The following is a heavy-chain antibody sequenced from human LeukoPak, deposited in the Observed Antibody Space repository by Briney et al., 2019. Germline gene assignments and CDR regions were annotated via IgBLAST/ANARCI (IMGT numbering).Heavy chain of an antibody. CDR2: INPNSGGT. CDR3: ASATGVGATTSAFDI. CDR1: GYTFTGYY. Sequence: ASVKVSCKASGYTFTGYYMHWVRQAPGQGLEWMGWINPNSGGTNYAQKFQGRVTMTRDTSISTAYMELSRLRSDDTAVYYCASATGVGATTSAFDIWGQGTMVTVSS. J-gene: IGHJ3*02. D-gene: IGHD1-26*01. V-gene: IGHV1-2*02.